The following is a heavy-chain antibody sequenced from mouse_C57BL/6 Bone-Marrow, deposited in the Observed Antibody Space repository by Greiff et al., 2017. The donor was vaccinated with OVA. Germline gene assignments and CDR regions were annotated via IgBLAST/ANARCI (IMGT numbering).Heavy chain of an antibody. CDR1: GYTFTDYN. Sequence: VQLKQSGPELVKPGASVKIPCKASGYTFTDYNMDWVKQSHGKSLEWIGDINPNNGGTIYNQKFKGKATLTVDKSSSTAYMELRSLTSEDTAVYYCARSYYGSSSAWFAYWGQGTLVTVSA. D-gene: IGHD1-1*01. V-gene: IGHV1-18*01. CDR3: ARSYYGSSSAWFAY. J-gene: IGHJ3*01. CDR2: INPNNGGT.